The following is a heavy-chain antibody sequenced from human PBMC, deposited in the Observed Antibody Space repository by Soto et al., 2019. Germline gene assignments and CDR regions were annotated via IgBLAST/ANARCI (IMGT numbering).Heavy chain of an antibody. J-gene: IGHJ6*03. CDR1: GFTFSSYS. CDR3: EREVDTAMVPHMDV. CDR2: ISSSTRTI. D-gene: IGHD5-18*01. Sequence: EVQLVESGGGLVQPGGSLRLSCAASGFTFSSYSMNWVRQAPGKGLEWVSYISSSTRTIYYADIVKGRFTISGDNAKNSLYLQMNSLRAEDTAVYYCEREVDTAMVPHMDVCGKGTTVTVSS. V-gene: IGHV3-48*01.